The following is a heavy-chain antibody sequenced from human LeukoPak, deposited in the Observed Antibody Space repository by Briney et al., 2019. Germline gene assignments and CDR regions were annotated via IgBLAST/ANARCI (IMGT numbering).Heavy chain of an antibody. CDR2: IYDSGST. Sequence: PSETLSLTCTVSRGSLSSNHWSWIRQPTGKGLEWIGYIYDSGSTKYNPSLKSRVTMSVATSKNQFSLRVTSVTAADTAVYYCARHVPGPYYFDYWGRGTLVTVSS. V-gene: IGHV4-59*08. J-gene: IGHJ4*02. D-gene: IGHD1-14*01. CDR1: RGSLSSNH. CDR3: ARHVPGPYYFDY.